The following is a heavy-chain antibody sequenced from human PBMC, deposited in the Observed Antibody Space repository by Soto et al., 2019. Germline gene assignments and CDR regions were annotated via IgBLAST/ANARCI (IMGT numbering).Heavy chain of an antibody. CDR2: INPSGGST. D-gene: IGHD3-22*01. CDR3: ARDDSSGYILDY. J-gene: IGHJ4*02. CDR1: GYTFTSYY. Sequence: ASVKVSCKASGYTFTSYYMHWVRQAPGQGLEWMGIINPSGGSTSYAQKFQGRVTMTRDTSTSTVYMELSSLRSEDTAVYCCARDDSSGYILDYWGQGTLVTVSS. V-gene: IGHV1-46*01.